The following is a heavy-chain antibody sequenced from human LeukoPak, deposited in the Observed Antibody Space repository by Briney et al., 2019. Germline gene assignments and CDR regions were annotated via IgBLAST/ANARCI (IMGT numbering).Heavy chain of an antibody. CDR3: ARDAAVAGTADY. V-gene: IGHV3-53*01. J-gene: IGHJ4*02. CDR2: IYSGGST. CDR1: GFTVSSNY. D-gene: IGHD6-19*01. Sequence: PGGSLRLSCAASGFTVSSNYMSWVRQAPGKGLVWVSVIYSGGSTYYADSVKGRFTISRDNSKNTLYLQMNSLRAEDTAVYYCARDAAVAGTADYWGQGTLVTVSS.